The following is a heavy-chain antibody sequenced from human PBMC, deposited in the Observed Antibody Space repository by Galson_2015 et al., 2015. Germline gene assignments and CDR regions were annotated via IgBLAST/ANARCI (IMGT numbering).Heavy chain of an antibody. CDR1: GFTFADYA. J-gene: IGHJ4*02. CDR3: VKGESQGYSFGSDY. Sequence: SLRLSCAVSGFTFADYAMQWVRQAPGRGLEWVSGISYHSGTIGYADSVKGRFTISRDNAKNSLYLQMNSLRVEDTALYYCVKGESQGYSFGSDYWGQGTLVTVSS. D-gene: IGHD5-18*01. CDR2: ISYHSGTI. V-gene: IGHV3-9*01.